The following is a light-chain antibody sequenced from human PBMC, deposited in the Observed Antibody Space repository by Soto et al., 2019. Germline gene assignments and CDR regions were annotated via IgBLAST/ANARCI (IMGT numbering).Light chain of an antibody. V-gene: IGKV3-11*01. CDR3: QQRSNWPPGLT. Sequence: DIVLTQSPATLSLSPGERATLSCRASQSVSSYLAWYQQKPGQAPRLLIYDASNRATGIPARFSGSGSGTDFTLNISSLEPEDFAVYYCQQRSNWPPGLTFGGGTQVEIK. CDR1: QSVSSY. CDR2: DAS. J-gene: IGKJ4*01.